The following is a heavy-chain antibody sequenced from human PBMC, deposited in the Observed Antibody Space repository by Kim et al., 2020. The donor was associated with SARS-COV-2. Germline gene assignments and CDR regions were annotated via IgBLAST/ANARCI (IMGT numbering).Heavy chain of an antibody. V-gene: IGHV4-4*02. J-gene: IGHJ4*02. CDR1: GGSISTNNW. D-gene: IGHD6-19*01. Sequence: SETLSLTCSVSGGSISTNNWWSWDRQAPGKGLEWIGEIYHSGTTSYNPSLKSRVTISVDTTKNQFSLHLISVTAADAAVYYCARDHSASGFQYYLEFWSQGHLVTGSS. CDR3: ARDHSASGFQYYLEF. CDR2: IYHSGTT.